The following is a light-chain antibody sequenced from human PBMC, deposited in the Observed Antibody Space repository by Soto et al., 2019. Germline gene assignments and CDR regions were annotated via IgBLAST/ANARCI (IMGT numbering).Light chain of an antibody. CDR3: TSFTSDNLYV. Sequence: QSVLTQPASVSGSPGQSITISCTGTSSDVGAYNFVSWYQHHPGRAPKVIIYEVTIRPSGVSNRFSGSKSGNTASLTISGAQAEDEADYFCTSFTSDNLYVFGTGTKVTVL. CDR1: SSDVGAYNF. CDR2: EVT. J-gene: IGLJ1*01. V-gene: IGLV2-14*01.